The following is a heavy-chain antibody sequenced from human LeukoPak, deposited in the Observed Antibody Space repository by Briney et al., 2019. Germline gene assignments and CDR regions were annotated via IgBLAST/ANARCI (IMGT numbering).Heavy chain of an antibody. J-gene: IGHJ3*02. Sequence: SETLSLTCTVSGGSISSCYWSWIRQSPGKGLEWIGYIHYSGITKYNPSLKSRVTISKDTSTSQFSLKLSSVTAADTAVYFCARLPGYSSGLGGDAFDIWGQGTMVTVSS. CDR1: GGSISSCY. D-gene: IGHD6-19*01. CDR2: IHYSGIT. CDR3: ARLPGYSSGLGGDAFDI. V-gene: IGHV4-59*08.